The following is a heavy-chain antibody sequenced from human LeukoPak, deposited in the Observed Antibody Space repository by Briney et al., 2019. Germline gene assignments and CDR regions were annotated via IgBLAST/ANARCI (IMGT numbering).Heavy chain of an antibody. V-gene: IGHV1-18*01. Sequence: ASVKVSCKASGYTFTTYVITWVRQAPGQGLEWTGWISAYNGNTNYAQQFQGRVTMTTDTSTSTAYMELRSLRSDDTAVYYCAREYYDGSGYGPDYWGQGTPVTVSS. D-gene: IGHD3-22*01. CDR3: AREYYDGSGYGPDY. CDR2: ISAYNGNT. J-gene: IGHJ4*02. CDR1: GYTFTTYV.